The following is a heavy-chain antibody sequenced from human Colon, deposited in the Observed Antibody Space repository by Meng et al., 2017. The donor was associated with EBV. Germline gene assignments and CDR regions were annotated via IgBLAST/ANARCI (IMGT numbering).Heavy chain of an antibody. Sequence: QVQLQESRPGLVKPSGTLSLICAVSRASIGSSYWWTWVRQPPEKGLEWIGEIYHSGSTNYNPSLKSRLTLSVDKSKSQFSLELISVTAADTAVYYCARGRRFGSGRYALNYWGQGTLVTVSS. J-gene: IGHJ4*02. CDR3: ARGRRFGSGRYALNY. CDR1: RASIGSSYW. D-gene: IGHD3-10*01. CDR2: IYHSGST. V-gene: IGHV4-4*02.